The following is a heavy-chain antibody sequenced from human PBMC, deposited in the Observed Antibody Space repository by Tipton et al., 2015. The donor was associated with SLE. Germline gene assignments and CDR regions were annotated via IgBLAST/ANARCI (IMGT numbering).Heavy chain of an antibody. CDR2: IYYSGST. CDR1: GGSISSYY. CDR3: ARHGGTGRNWFDP. V-gene: IGHV4-59*05. J-gene: IGHJ5*02. Sequence: TLSLTCTVSGGSISSYYWSWIRQPPGKGLEWIGSIYYSGSTYYNPSLKSRVTISVDTSKNQFSLKLSSVTAADTAVYYSARHGGTGRNWFDPWGQGTLVTVSS. D-gene: IGHD3-16*01.